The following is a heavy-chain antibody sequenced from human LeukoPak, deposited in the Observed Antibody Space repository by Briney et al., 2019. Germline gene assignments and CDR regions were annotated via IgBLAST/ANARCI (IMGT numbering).Heavy chain of an antibody. CDR1: GGTFSSYA. V-gene: IGHV1-69*13. Sequence: ASVKVSCKSSGGTFSSYAISWVRQAPGQGLEWMGVIIPIFGTANYAQKFQGRVTITADESTSTAYMELSSLRSEDTAVYYCARDRTLNGEAGYFDYWGQGTLVTVSS. CDR3: ARDRTLNGEAGYFDY. CDR2: IIPIFGTA. J-gene: IGHJ4*02. D-gene: IGHD6-19*01.